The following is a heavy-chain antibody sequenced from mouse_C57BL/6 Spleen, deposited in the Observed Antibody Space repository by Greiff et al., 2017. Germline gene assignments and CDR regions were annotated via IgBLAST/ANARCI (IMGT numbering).Heavy chain of an antibody. Sequence: VQLQQSGAELVKPGASVKLSCTASGFNIKDYYMHWVKQRPEQGLEWIGRIDPEDGETKYAPTFQGKATITADTSSNTAYLQLSSLTSEDTAVYYCASPGAYWGQGTTLTVSS. CDR2: IDPEDGET. CDR3: ASPGAY. J-gene: IGHJ2*01. V-gene: IGHV14-2*01. CDR1: GFNIKDYY. D-gene: IGHD3-1*01.